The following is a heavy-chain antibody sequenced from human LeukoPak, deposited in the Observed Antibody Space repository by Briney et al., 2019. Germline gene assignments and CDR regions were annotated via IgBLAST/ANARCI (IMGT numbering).Heavy chain of an antibody. Sequence: ASVKVSCKASGYTFTGYYMHWVRQAPGQGLEWMGWINPNSGGTNYAQKFQGRVTMTRDTSISTAYMELSRLRFDDTAVYYCAREQPMRNWNPRYYYYGMDVWGQGTTVTVSS. CDR2: INPNSGGT. V-gene: IGHV1-2*02. D-gene: IGHD1-1*01. CDR1: GYTFTGYY. J-gene: IGHJ6*02. CDR3: AREQPMRNWNPRYYYYGMDV.